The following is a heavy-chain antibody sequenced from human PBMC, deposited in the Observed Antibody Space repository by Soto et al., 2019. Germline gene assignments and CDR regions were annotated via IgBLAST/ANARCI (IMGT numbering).Heavy chain of an antibody. Sequence: SGPTLVNPTETLTLTFTVSGFSLSNGKEGVSWIRQPPGKALEWLAHIFSNDEKSYRTSLKSRLTISEDTSKSQVVLTMTNVDPVDTATYYCARILFGRSVAGGYFYMDVWGKGTTVTVSS. CDR1: GFSLSNGKEG. CDR3: ARILFGRSVAGGYFYMDV. CDR2: IFSNDEK. D-gene: IGHD6-19*01. J-gene: IGHJ6*03. V-gene: IGHV2-26*01.